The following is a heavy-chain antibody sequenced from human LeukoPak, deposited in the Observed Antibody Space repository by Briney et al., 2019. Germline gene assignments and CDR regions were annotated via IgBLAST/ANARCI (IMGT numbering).Heavy chain of an antibody. CDR2: ISGSGANT. CDR1: GFTFSTYG. J-gene: IGHJ4*02. Sequence: GGPLRLSCTTSGFTFSTYGMAWVRQAPGKGLEWVSSISGSGANTNYADSVKGRLTISRDSSNNTLYLHLDNLRAEDTAVYFCAKRGGYDYGSHFDYWGQGTLVTVSS. CDR3: AKRGGYDYGSHFDY. V-gene: IGHV3-23*01. D-gene: IGHD5-18*01.